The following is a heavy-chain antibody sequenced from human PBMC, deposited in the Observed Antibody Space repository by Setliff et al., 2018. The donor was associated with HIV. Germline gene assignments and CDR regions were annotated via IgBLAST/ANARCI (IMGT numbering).Heavy chain of an antibody. CDR2: IKEDGSEK. V-gene: IGHV3-7*01. CDR3: ARDLDYYGPSEAFDI. D-gene: IGHD3-10*01. CDR1: RFTLSSYW. J-gene: IGHJ3*02. Sequence: GGSLRLSCAASRFTLSSYWMSWVRQAPGKGLEWVANIKEDGSEKYYVDSVKGRFTISRDNAKNSLYLQMNSLRAEDTALYYCARDLDYYGPSEAFDIWGQGTMVTVSS.